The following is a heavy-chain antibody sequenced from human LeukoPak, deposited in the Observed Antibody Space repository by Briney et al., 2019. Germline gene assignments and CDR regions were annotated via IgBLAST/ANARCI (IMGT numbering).Heavy chain of an antibody. CDR1: GVSISSSNSY. J-gene: IGHJ5*02. CDR3: AREPRYYDILTGYSKGWFDP. CDR2: IYYSGST. D-gene: IGHD3-9*01. Sequence: SETLSLTCTVSGVSISSSNSYWGWIRQPPGKGLEWIGYIYYSGSTNYNPSLKSRVTISVDTSKNQFSLKLSSVTAADTAVYYCAREPRYYDILTGYSKGWFDPWGQGTLVTVSS. V-gene: IGHV4-61*01.